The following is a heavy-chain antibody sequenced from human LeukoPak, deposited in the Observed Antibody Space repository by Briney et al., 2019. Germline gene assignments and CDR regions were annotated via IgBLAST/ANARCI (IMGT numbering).Heavy chain of an antibody. J-gene: IGHJ4*02. CDR3: AKDQRSGSSLVDY. CDR1: GFTFSSYG. V-gene: IGHV3-30*02. Sequence: GRSLRLSCAASGFTFSSYGMHWVRQAPGKGLEWVAFIRYDGSNKYYADSVKGRFTISRDNSKNTLYLQMNSLRAEDTAVYYCAKDQRSGSSLVDYWGQGTLVTVSS. CDR2: IRYDGSNK. D-gene: IGHD3-10*01.